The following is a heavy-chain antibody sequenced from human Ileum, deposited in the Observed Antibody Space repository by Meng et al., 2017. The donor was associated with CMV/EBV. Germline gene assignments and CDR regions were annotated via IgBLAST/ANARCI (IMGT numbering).Heavy chain of an antibody. CDR1: SG. D-gene: IGHD3-22*01. J-gene: IGHJ4*02. CDR2: ISYDGSKK. Sequence: SGMPWVRQAPGKGLKWVALISYDGSKKYYADSVKGRFTISRDNFKNTLYLQMNSLRAEDTAVYYCAKDFTYYYETSGYYPPYYFDYWGQGTLVTVSS. CDR3: AKDFTYYYETSGYYPPYYFDY. V-gene: IGHV3-30*18.